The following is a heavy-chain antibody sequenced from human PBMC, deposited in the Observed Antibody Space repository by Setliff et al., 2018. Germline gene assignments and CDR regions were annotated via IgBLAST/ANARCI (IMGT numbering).Heavy chain of an antibody. J-gene: IGHJ3*02. CDR1: GFTFSDYY. V-gene: IGHV3-11*04. CDR2: ISSSGSTI. CDR3: ARDLDTAMTRGAFDI. Sequence: GGSLRLSCAASGFTFSDYYMSWIRQAPGKGLEWVSYISSSGSTIYYADSVKGRFTISRDNAKNSLYLQMNSLRAEDTAVYYCARDLDTAMTRGAFDIWGQGTMVTVSS. D-gene: IGHD5-18*01.